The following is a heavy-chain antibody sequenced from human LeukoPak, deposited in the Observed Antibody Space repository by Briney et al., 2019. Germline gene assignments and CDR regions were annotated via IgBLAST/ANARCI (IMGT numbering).Heavy chain of an antibody. CDR1: GFTVSSNY. CDR3: ARAMDV. Sequence: PGGSLRLSCAASGFTVSSNYMSWVRQAPGKGLEWVANIKQDGSEKYYVDSVKGRFTISRDNAKNSLYLQMNSLRAEDTAVYYCARAMDVWGQGTTVTVS. CDR2: IKQDGSEK. J-gene: IGHJ6*02. V-gene: IGHV3-7*03.